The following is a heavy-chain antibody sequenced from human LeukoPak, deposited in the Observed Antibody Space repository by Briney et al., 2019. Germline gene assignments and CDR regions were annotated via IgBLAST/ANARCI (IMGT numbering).Heavy chain of an antibody. CDR2: IYPGDSDT. J-gene: IGHJ3*02. Sequence: GESLKISCKGSGYSFTSYWIGWVRQMPGKGLEWMGTIYPGDSDTRYSPSFQGQVTISADKSISTAYLQWSSLKASDTAMYYCAIEGVITYYYDSSGSQRAFDIWGQGTMVTVSS. CDR1: GYSFTSYW. V-gene: IGHV5-51*01. D-gene: IGHD3-22*01. CDR3: AIEGVITYYYDSSGSQRAFDI.